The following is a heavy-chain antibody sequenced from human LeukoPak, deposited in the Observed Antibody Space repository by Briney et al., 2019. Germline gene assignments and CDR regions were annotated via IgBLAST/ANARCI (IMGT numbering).Heavy chain of an antibody. CDR1: GYSFTSYW. CDR2: IYPGDSDT. CDR3: ARQTYSSRGSLYYGMDV. J-gene: IGHJ6*04. V-gene: IGHV5-51*01. D-gene: IGHD6-13*01. Sequence: GESLKISCKGSGYSFTSYWIGWVRQMPGKGLEWMGIIYPGDSDTRYSPSFQGQVTISADESISTAYLQWSSLKASDTAMYYCARQTYSSRGSLYYGMDVWGKGTTVTVSS.